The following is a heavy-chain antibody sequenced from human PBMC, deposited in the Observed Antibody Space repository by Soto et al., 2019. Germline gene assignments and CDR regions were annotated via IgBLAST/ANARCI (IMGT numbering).Heavy chain of an antibody. CDR1: GYSFTSYW. J-gene: IGHJ4*02. V-gene: IGHV5-51*01. Sequence: HGESLKISCKGSGYSFTSYWIGWVRQMPGKGLEWMGIIYPGDSDTRYSPSFQGQVTISADKSISTAYLQWSSLKASDTAMYYCARHPSYYYGSGSPSFDYWGQGTLLTVSS. D-gene: IGHD3-10*01. CDR3: ARHPSYYYGSGSPSFDY. CDR2: IYPGDSDT.